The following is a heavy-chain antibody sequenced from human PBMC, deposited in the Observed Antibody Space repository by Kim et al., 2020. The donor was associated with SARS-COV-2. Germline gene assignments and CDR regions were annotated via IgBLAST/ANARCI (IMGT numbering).Heavy chain of an antibody. CDR3: AKAGGSGSYFDY. Sequence: GGSLRLSCAASGFTFSSYAMSWVRQAPGKGLEWVSVIYSGGSSTYYADSVKGRFTISRDNSKNTLYLQMNSLRAEDTAVYYCAKAGGSGSYFDYWGQGT. V-gene: IGHV3-23*03. J-gene: IGHJ4*02. CDR2: IYSGGSST. CDR1: GFTFSSYA. D-gene: IGHD1-26*01.